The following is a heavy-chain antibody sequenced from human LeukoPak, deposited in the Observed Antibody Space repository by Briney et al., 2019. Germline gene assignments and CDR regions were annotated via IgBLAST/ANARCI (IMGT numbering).Heavy chain of an antibody. D-gene: IGHD3-9*01. V-gene: IGHV1-2*02. CDR2: IHPNSGAT. CDR3: ARDDDWGPDY. CDR1: GYTFTGHY. J-gene: IGHJ4*02. Sequence: ASVKVSCKASGYTFTGHYMHWIRQARGQGLEWMGWIHPNSGATHYNQKLQGRVTMTSDTSINTVYMELTSLIYDDTAVYYCARDDDWGPDYWGQGTLVTVSS.